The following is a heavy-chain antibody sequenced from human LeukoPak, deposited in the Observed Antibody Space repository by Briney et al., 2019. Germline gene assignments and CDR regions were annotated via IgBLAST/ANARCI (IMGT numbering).Heavy chain of an antibody. D-gene: IGHD3-16*02. Sequence: PSETLSLTCTVSGGSISSYYWSWIRQPPGQGLEWIGYIYYSGSTNYNPSLKSRVTISVDSSKNQFSLKLSSVTAADTAVYYCARGFGELSHWGQGTLVTVSS. V-gene: IGHV4-59*01. CDR2: IYYSGST. CDR1: GGSISSYY. CDR3: ARGFGELSH. J-gene: IGHJ4*02.